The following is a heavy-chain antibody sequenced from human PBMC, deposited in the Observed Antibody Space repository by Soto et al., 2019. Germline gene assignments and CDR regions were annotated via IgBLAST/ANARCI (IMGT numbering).Heavy chain of an antibody. Sequence: ASVKVSCKASGYTFTSYGISCVLQAPLQGLEWMGWISAYNGNTNYAQKLQGRVTMTTDTSTSTAYMELRSLRSDDTAVYYCARGSYDFWSGDYGMDVWGQGTTVTVSS. CDR3: ARGSYDFWSGDYGMDV. J-gene: IGHJ6*02. CDR2: ISAYNGNT. V-gene: IGHV1-18*01. D-gene: IGHD3-3*01. CDR1: GYTFTSYG.